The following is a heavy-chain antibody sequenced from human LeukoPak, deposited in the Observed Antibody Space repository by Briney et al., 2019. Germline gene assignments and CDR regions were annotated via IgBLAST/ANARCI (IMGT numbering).Heavy chain of an antibody. CDR3: TRVWLQYFDY. J-gene: IGHJ4*02. CDR2: IRSKTYDGTT. Sequence: GGSLRLSCAASGFTFSGAAMHWVRQASGKGPEWVGRIRSKTYDGTTEYAASVKGRFTISRDDSKRIAYLQMNSLKTDDTAVYYCTRVWLQYFDYWGQGTLITVSS. V-gene: IGHV3-49*04. CDR1: GFTFSGAA. D-gene: IGHD5-24*01.